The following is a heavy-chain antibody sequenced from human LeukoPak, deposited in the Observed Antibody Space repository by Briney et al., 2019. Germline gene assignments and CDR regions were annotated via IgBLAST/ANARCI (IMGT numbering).Heavy chain of an antibody. Sequence: SETLSLTCTVSGGSISSYYWSWIRQPPGKGLEWIGYIYTSGSTNYNPSLKSRVTISVDTSKNQFSLKLSSVTAADTAVYYCARLVFLHFGGSGGNWFDPWGREPRVTVPS. D-gene: IGHD1-26*01. V-gene: IGHV4-4*09. J-gene: IGHJ5*02. CDR3: ARLVFLHFGGSGGNWFDP. CDR2: IYTSGST. CDR1: GGSISSYY.